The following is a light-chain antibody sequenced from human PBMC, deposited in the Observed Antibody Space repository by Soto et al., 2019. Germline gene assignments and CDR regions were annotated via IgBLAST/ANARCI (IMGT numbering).Light chain of an antibody. J-gene: IGLJ2*01. V-gene: IGLV2-14*03. CDR1: SRDLCAYNF. CDR2: DVN. CDR3: TSWTTSTTMI. Sequence: QSALTQPASVSGSHGKSITISCTGTSRDLCAYNFVSWYQQHPVKAPKLMLYDVNIRPSGVSNRFSGSKSGNTASLTSSGLQDEDEADYYCTSWTTSTTMIFGGGTKLTVL.